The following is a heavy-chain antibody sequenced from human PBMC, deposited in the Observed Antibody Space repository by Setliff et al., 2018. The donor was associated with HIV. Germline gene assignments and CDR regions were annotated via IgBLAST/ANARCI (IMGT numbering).Heavy chain of an antibody. CDR2: INTNTGNP. CDR3: ARGRCSSTSCYYYYYYMDV. V-gene: IGHV7-4-1*02. J-gene: IGHJ6*03. D-gene: IGHD2-2*01. CDR1: GYTFTNYA. Sequence: ASVKVSCKASGYTFTNYAMNWVRQAPGQGLEWMGWINTNTGNPTYAQGFTGRFVFSLDTSVSTAYLQISSLKAEDTAVYYCARGRCSSTSCYYYYYYMDVWGKGTTVTVSS.